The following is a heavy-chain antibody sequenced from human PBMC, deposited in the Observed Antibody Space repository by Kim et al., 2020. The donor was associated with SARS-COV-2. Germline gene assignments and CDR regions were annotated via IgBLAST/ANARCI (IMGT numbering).Heavy chain of an antibody. D-gene: IGHD3-9*01. V-gene: IGHV1-69*01. Sequence: FQGRVTITPDESTSTAYMELSSLRSEDTAVYYCARFLSDILTGTYNWFDPWGQGTLVTVSS. J-gene: IGHJ5*02. CDR3: ARFLSDILTGTYNWFDP.